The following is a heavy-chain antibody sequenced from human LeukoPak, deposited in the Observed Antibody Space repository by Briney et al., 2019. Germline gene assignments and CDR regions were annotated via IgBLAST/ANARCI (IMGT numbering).Heavy chain of an antibody. J-gene: IGHJ6*03. CDR1: GYTITSYG. CDR3: ARDPRSTSVPHYYYYYMDV. D-gene: IGHD2-2*01. V-gene: IGHV1-2*02. CDR2: INPNSGGT. Sequence: ASVKVSCKASGYTITSYGISWVRQAPGQGLEWMGWINPNSGGTNYAQKFQGRATMTRDTSITTAYMELSRLTSDDTAVYYCARDPRSTSVPHYYYYYMDVWGKGTTVTVSS.